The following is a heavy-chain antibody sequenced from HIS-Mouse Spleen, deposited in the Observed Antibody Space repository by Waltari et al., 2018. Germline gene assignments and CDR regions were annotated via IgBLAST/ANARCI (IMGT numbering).Heavy chain of an antibody. CDR1: GCSISSSSYY. Sequence: QLQLQESGPGLVKPSETLSLTCTVSGCSISSSSYYWCWLRQPPGKGLGWIGSIYYSGSPYYNPALKSRVTIEVDTSKNQFSLKLSSVTAADTAVYYCARVGKSENDYGGKGGAGLAFDIWGQGTMVTVSS. CDR3: ARVGKSENDYGGKGGAGLAFDI. V-gene: IGHV4-39*07. D-gene: IGHD4-17*01. CDR2: IYYSGSP. J-gene: IGHJ3*02.